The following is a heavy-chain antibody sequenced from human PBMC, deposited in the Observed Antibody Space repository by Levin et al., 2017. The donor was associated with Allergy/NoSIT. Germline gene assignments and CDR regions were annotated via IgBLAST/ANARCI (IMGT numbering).Heavy chain of an antibody. D-gene: IGHD1-1*01. J-gene: IGHJ3*01. Sequence: LSLTCAASGFTFSDYAMTWVRPAPGKGLEWVSVITGGGGDKYYGDSVKGRFTVSRDNSKDTLYLELNSLRAEDTAVYYCAKKQGGTSGFSFDVWGQGTMVTVSS. CDR1: GFTFSDYA. CDR3: AKKQGGTSGFSFDV. CDR2: ITGGGGDK. V-gene: IGHV3-23*01.